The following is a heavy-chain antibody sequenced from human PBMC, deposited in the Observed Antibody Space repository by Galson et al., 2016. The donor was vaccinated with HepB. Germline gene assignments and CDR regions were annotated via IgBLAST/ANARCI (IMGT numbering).Heavy chain of an antibody. J-gene: IGHJ3*02. Sequence: SLRLSCAASGFIFGHHSMNWVRLAPGKGLEWISYISSYGSTIYYADSVKGRFTISRDNSRNTLYVQMNSLRAEDTAVYYCAKDGAFSDTWYTRVMHAFEIWGQGTMVTVSS. D-gene: IGHD3-3*02. CDR3: AKDGAFSDTWYTRVMHAFEI. CDR2: ISSYGSTI. CDR1: GFIFGHHS. V-gene: IGHV3-48*01.